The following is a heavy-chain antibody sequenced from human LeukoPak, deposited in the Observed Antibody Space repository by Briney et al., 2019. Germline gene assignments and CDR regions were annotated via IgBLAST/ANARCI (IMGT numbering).Heavy chain of an antibody. V-gene: IGHV3-53*01. CDR2: IYSGGST. Sequence: PGGSLRLSCGASGFTVSSNYMSWVRQAPGKGLEWVSVIYSGGSTYYADSVKGRFTISRDNSKNTLYLQMNSLRAEDTAVYYCARVYSSGWYFDYWGQGTLVTVSS. CDR1: GFTVSSNY. CDR3: ARVYSSGWYFDY. J-gene: IGHJ4*02. D-gene: IGHD6-19*01.